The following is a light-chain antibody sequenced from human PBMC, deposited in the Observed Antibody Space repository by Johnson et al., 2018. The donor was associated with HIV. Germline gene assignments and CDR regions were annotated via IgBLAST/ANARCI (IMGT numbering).Light chain of an antibody. CDR1: SSNIGNNY. V-gene: IGLV1-51*02. J-gene: IGLJ1*01. CDR3: GTWDGSLSAGGV. Sequence: QSVLTQPPSVSAAPGQKVTISCSGSSSNIGNNYVSWYQQLPGTAPKLLIYENNKRPSGIPDRFSGSKSGTSATLGITGLQTGDEADYYGGTWDGSLSAGGVFGTGTKVTVL. CDR2: ENN.